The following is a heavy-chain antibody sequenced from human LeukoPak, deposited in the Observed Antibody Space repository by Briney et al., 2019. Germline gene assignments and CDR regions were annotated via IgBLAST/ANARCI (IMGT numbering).Heavy chain of an antibody. J-gene: IGHJ6*03. CDR1: GYSFTSYW. D-gene: IGHD2-8*01. Sequence: GESLKISCKGSGYSFTSYWIGWVRQMPGKGLEWMGIIYPGDSDTRYSPSFQGQVTISADKSISTAYLQWSSLKASDTAMYYCARLGRGYCTNGVCYPYYYYYCMDVWGKGTTVTVSS. CDR2: IYPGDSDT. CDR3: ARLGRGYCTNGVCYPYYYYYCMDV. V-gene: IGHV5-51*01.